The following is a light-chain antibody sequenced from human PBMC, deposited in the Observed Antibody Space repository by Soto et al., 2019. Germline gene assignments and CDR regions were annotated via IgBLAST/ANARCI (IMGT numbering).Light chain of an antibody. Sequence: EIVLTQSPGTLSLSPWERATLSCRASESVSTNYLAWYQQKPGQAPRLLISGASSRATGIPDRFSGSGSGADFHLTINSLEPEDFAVDYALPFVRLSLSFGGGNKVVIK. CDR1: ESVSTNY. CDR2: GAS. CDR3: LPFVRLSLS. V-gene: IGKV3-20*01. J-gene: IGKJ4*01.